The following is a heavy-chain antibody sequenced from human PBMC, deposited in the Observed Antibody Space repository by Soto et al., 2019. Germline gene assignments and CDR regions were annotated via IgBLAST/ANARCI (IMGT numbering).Heavy chain of an antibody. V-gene: IGHV1-2*02. J-gene: IGHJ3*02. D-gene: IGHD3-22*01. CDR2: INPNSGGT. Sequence: ASVKVSCKASGYTFTGYYMHWVRQAPGQGLEWMGWINPNSGGTNYAQKFQGRVTMTRDTSISTAYMELSRLRSDDTAAYYCARNHDYYDSSGYVDDAFDIWGQGTMVTVSS. CDR1: GYTFTGYY. CDR3: ARNHDYYDSSGYVDDAFDI.